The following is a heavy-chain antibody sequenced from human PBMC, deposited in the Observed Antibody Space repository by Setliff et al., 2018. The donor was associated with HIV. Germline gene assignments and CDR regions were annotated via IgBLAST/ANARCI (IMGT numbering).Heavy chain of an antibody. Sequence: ASVKVSCKASGYTSTGYYMHWVRQAPGQGLEWMGWINPNNGGTNYAQKFQGRVTMTRDTSISTAYMELSRLRSDDTAVYYCARGMDYYDTSGYYQYYFDYWGQGTLVTVSS. CDR3: ARGMDYYDTSGYYQYYFDY. D-gene: IGHD3-22*01. CDR1: GYTSTGYY. J-gene: IGHJ4*02. CDR2: INPNNGGT. V-gene: IGHV1-2*02.